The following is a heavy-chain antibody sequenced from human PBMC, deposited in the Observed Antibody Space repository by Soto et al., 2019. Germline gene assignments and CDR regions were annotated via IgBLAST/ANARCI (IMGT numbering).Heavy chain of an antibody. CDR1: GGSFSGYY. CDR2: ISHSGST. CDR3: ARDKITGLFDY. J-gene: IGHJ4*02. Sequence: SETLSLTCAVYGGSFSGYYWTWIRQPPGTGLEWIGEISHSGSTNYNPSLKSRVAISVDTSKNQFSLKLTSVTAADTAMYYCARDKITGLFDYWGQGTLVNVSS. D-gene: IGHD2-8*02. V-gene: IGHV4-34*01.